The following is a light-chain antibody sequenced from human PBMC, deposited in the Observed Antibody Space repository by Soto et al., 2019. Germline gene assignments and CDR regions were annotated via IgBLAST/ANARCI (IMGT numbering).Light chain of an antibody. CDR3: QQYNNRAPWT. J-gene: IGKJ1*01. Sequence: EIVMTQSPATLSVSPGERATLSCRASQSVSSNLAWYQQKPGQVPRLLIYGASTRATGIPARFSGSGSGTDFALNISSMKTEAIAVYNCQQYNNRAPWTFGQGTKVEIK. CDR1: QSVSSN. V-gene: IGKV3-15*01. CDR2: GAS.